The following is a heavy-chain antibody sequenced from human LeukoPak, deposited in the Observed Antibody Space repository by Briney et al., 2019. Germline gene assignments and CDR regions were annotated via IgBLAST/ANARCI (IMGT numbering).Heavy chain of an antibody. CDR1: GFTFSNYG. D-gene: IGHD2-2*01. V-gene: IGHV3-23*01. CDR3: AKRMYCTSSSCYGFDY. J-gene: IGHJ4*02. CDR2: ISAGGDST. Sequence: PGGSLRLSCAAPGFTFSNYGMSWVRQAPGKGLEWVSAISAGGDSTFHADSVKGRFTISRDNSKNTLYLQMNSLRAEDTAVYYCAKRMYCTSSSCYGFDYWGQGTLVTVSS.